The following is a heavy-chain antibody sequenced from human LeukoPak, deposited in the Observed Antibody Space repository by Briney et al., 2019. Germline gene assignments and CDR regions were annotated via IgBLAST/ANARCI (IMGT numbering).Heavy chain of an antibody. Sequence: ETLSLTCTVSGDSISSSSYYWGWIRQPPGKGLEWVSVIYSGGSTYYADSVKGRFTISRDNSKNTLYLQMNSLRAEDTAVYYCARDAYELFSFDPWGQGTLVTVSS. J-gene: IGHJ5*02. D-gene: IGHD2-8*01. CDR3: ARDAYELFSFDP. V-gene: IGHV3-66*01. CDR1: GDSISSSSYY. CDR2: IYSGGST.